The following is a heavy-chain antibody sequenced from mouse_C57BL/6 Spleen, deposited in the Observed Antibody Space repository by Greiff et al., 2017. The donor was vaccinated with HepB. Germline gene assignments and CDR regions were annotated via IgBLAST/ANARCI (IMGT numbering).Heavy chain of an antibody. Sequence: LVESGAELVKPGASVKMSCKASGYTFTTYPIEWMKQNHGKSLEWIGNFHPYNDDTKYNEKFKGKATLTVEKSSSTVYLELSRLTSDDSAVYYCARSPDYYGYDGYAMDYWGQGTSVTVSS. CDR3: ARSPDYYGYDGYAMDY. D-gene: IGHD2-2*01. CDR2: FHPYNDDT. V-gene: IGHV1-47*01. CDR1: GYTFTTYP. J-gene: IGHJ4*01.